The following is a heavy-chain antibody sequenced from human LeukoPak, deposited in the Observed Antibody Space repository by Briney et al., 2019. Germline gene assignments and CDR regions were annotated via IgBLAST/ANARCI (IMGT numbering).Heavy chain of an antibody. CDR2: ISGSGGST. Sequence: GSLSLSCAASGFTFSSYAMSWVRQAPGKGLEWVSAISGSGGSTYYADSVKGRFTISRDNAKNSLYLQMYSLRAEDTAVYYCARDAPSYNWNPPETDYWGQGTLVTVSS. CDR3: ARDAPSYNWNPPETDY. V-gene: IGHV3-23*01. D-gene: IGHD1-20*01. CDR1: GFTFSSYA. J-gene: IGHJ4*02.